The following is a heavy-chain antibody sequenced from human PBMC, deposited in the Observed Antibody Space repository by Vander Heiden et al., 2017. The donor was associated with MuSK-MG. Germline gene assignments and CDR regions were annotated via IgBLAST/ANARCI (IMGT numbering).Heavy chain of an antibody. CDR1: GLTFGDYA. CDR2: IRSKAYGGTT. CDR3: TRVKTGTTDY. D-gene: IGHD1-7*01. J-gene: IGHJ4*02. V-gene: IGHV3-49*04. Sequence: EVQLVESGGGLVHPGRSLRRSCTAPGLTFGDYAMSWVRQAPGKGLEWVGFIRSKAYGGTTEYAASVKGRFTISRDDSKSIAYLQMNSLKTEDTAVYYCTRVKTGTTDYWGQGTLVTVSS.